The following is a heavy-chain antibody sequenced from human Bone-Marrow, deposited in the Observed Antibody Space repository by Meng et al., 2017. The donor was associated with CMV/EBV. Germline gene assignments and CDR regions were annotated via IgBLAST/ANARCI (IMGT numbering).Heavy chain of an antibody. CDR2: ISYDGTNK. Sequence: GESLKISCAASGFIFNNYAIHWVRQAPGKGLEWLAVISYDGTNKFYADSVKGRVTISRDNSKNMLFLQMNSLRPEDTAVYYCARFKGSSATRDYWGQGTLVTVSS. CDR1: GFIFNNYA. V-gene: IGHV3-30-3*01. J-gene: IGHJ4*02. CDR3: ARFKGSSATRDY. D-gene: IGHD6-6*01.